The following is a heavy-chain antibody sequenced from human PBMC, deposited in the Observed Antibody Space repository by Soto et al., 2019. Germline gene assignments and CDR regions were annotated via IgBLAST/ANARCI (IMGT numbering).Heavy chain of an antibody. D-gene: IGHD5-12*01. CDR2: INPNSGVT. CDR1: GDRFTDYY. J-gene: IGHJ6*03. V-gene: IGHV1-2*04. CDR3: ARESGGATATLDYYYFYMDV. Sequence: QVQLVQSGAEVKEPGASVTVSCRASGDRFTDYYMHWVRQAPGQGLEWMGWINPNSGVTKYAQKFQGWVTMTRDTSIRTVYMQLSRLGFDETAIYYCARESGGATATLDYYYFYMDVWGTGTTVTVSS.